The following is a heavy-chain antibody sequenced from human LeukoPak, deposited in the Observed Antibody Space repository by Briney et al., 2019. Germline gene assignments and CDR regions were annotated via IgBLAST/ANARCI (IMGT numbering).Heavy chain of an antibody. CDR2: IYTSGST. CDR1: GGSISSYY. D-gene: IGHD6-13*01. J-gene: IGHJ4*02. CDR3: ARAQVAGSSWYTYYFDY. V-gene: IGHV4-4*07. Sequence: SETLSLTCTVSGGSISSYYWSWIRQPAGKGLEWIGRIYTSGSTNYNPSLKSRVTMSVDTSKNQFSLKLSSVTAAKTAVYYCARAQVAGSSWYTYYFDYWGQGDLVTVSS.